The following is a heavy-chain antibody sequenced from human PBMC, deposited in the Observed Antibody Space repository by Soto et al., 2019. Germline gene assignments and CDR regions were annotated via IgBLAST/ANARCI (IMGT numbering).Heavy chain of an antibody. V-gene: IGHV1-58*01. CDR1: GFTFTSSA. CDR2: IVVGSGNT. Sequence: QMQLVQSGPEVKKPGTSVKVSCKASGFTFTSSAVQWVRQARGQRLEWIGWIVVGSGNTNYAQKFQERVTITRDMSTSTAYMELSSLRSEDTAVYYCAAVGRKGLGYYGMDVWGQGTTVTVSS. CDR3: AAVGRKGLGYYGMDV. J-gene: IGHJ6*02. D-gene: IGHD6-19*01.